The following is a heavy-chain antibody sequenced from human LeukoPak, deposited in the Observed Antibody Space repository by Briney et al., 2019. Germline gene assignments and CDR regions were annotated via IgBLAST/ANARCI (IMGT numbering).Heavy chain of an antibody. CDR2: IYHGGST. J-gene: IGHJ4*02. CDR3: ARTGNTAMVPLDY. Sequence: SETLSLTCAVSGGSISGSNWWTWVRQSPGKGLEWIGEIYHGGSTNYNPSLKSRVTISVDKSKNQFSLNVNSVTAADTAVYYRARTGNTAMVPLDYWGQGTLVTVSS. D-gene: IGHD5-18*01. CDR1: GGSISGSNW. V-gene: IGHV4-4*02.